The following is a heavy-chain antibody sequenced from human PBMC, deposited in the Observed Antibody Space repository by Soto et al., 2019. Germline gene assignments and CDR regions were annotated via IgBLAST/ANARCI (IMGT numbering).Heavy chain of an antibody. D-gene: IGHD6-19*01. CDR1: GYTFTSYG. J-gene: IGHJ6*02. Sequence: QVQLVQSGAEVKKPGASVKVSCKASGYTFTSYGISWVRQAPGQGLEWMGWTSAYKGNTNYAQKLQGRVTMTTDTSTSRAYMGLRSLRSDGTAVYYCARRQWLVGGYYYGMDVWGQGTTVTVSS. V-gene: IGHV1-18*01. CDR3: ARRQWLVGGYYYGMDV. CDR2: TSAYKGNT.